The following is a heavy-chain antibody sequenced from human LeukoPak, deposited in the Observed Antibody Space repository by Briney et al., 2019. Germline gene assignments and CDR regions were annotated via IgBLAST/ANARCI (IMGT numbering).Heavy chain of an antibody. V-gene: IGHV1-46*01. J-gene: IGHJ6*03. CDR3: ARGPVYSSSSFFLRESYDYYMDV. D-gene: IGHD6-6*01. CDR1: GYTFTSYY. CDR2: INPSGGST. Sequence: ASVKVSCKASGYTFTSYYMHWVRQAPGQGLEWMGIINPSGGSTSYAQKFQGRVTMTRDTSTSTVYMELSSLRSEDTAVYYCARGPVYSSSSFFLRESYDYYMDVWGKGTTVTVSS.